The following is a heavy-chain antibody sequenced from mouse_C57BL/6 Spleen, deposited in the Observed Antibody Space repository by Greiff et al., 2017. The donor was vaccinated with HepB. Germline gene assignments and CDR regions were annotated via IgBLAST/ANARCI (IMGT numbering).Heavy chain of an antibody. V-gene: IGHV1-66*01. CDR2: IYPGSGNT. J-gene: IGHJ4*01. Sequence: QVQLKESGPELVKPGASVKISCKASGYSFTSYYIHWVKQRPGQGLEWIGWIYPGSGNTKYNEKFKGKATLTADTSSSTAYMQLSSLTSEDSAVYYCARRVGLYYAMDYWGQGTSVTVSS. CDR1: GYSFTSYY. CDR3: ARRVGLYYAMDY. D-gene: IGHD4-1*01.